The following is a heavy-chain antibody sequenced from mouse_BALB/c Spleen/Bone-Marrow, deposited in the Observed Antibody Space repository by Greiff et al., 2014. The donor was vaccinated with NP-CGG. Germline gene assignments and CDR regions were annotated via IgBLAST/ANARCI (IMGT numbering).Heavy chain of an antibody. CDR3: ARTLIVFDY. J-gene: IGHJ2*01. Sequence: EVKVVESGGGLVQPGGSLRLSCATSGFTFTDYYMSWVRQPPGKALEWLGFIRNKANGYTTEYSASVKGRFTISRDNSQSILYLQMNPLRAEDSATYYCARTLIVFDYWGQGTTLTVSS. V-gene: IGHV7-3*02. CDR1: GFTFTDYY. CDR2: IRNKANGYTT.